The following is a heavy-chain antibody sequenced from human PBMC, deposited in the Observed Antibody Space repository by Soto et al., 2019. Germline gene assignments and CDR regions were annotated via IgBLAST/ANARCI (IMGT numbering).Heavy chain of an antibody. D-gene: IGHD2-15*01. CDR3: VRADMSLVWFDP. Sequence: QVQLVQSGAEVKKPGASVKVSCKASGYTFTSYGISWVRQAPGQGLEWMGWISAYNGNRNYAQKLKGRVTITTDTSTSTAYMELRSLTSDDTAVYYCVRADMSLVWFDPWGQGTLVTVSS. CDR1: GYTFTSYG. CDR2: ISAYNGNR. J-gene: IGHJ5*02. V-gene: IGHV1-18*01.